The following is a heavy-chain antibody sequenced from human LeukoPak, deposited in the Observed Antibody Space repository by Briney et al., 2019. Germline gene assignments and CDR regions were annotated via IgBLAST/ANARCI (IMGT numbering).Heavy chain of an antibody. J-gene: IGHJ5*02. Sequence: KPGGSLRLSYAAPGFTFSSYSMSWVRQAPGKGLEWISCITTSISSSSPYIYYAASVKGRFTISRDNTKNSLYLQMNSLRAEDTAVYYCARDATGWSSSATKNNWLDPWGQGTLVTVSS. V-gene: IGHV3-21*01. CDR2: ITTSISSSSPYI. CDR1: GFTFSSYS. CDR3: ARDATGWSSSATKNNWLDP. D-gene: IGHD6-13*01.